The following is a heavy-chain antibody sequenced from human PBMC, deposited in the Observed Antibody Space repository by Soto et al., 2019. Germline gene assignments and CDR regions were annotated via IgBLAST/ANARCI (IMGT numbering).Heavy chain of an antibody. CDR2: ISSSSSTI. CDR3: ARVTYYYDSSGYNPYFDY. J-gene: IGHJ4*02. Sequence: GSLRLSCAASGFTFSSDSMNWVRQAPGKGLEWVSYISSSSSTIYYADSVKGRFTISRDNAKNSLYLQMNSLRDEDTAVYYCARVTYYYDSSGYNPYFDYWGQGTLVTVSS. V-gene: IGHV3-48*02. D-gene: IGHD3-22*01. CDR1: GFTFSSDS.